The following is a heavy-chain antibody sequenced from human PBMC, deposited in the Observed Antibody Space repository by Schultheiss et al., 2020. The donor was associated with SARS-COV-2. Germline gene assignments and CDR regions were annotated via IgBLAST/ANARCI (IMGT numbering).Heavy chain of an antibody. V-gene: IGHV3-66*02. Sequence: GGSLRLSCAASGFTFSSYAMSWVRQAPGKGLEWVAVIYYEGSTYYADSVKGRFTISRDSSNNMLYLQMNSLRAEDTAVYYCQTRYYYDSSGYLAYWGQGTLVTVSS. CDR3: QTRYYYDSSGYLAY. CDR2: IYYEGST. J-gene: IGHJ4*02. CDR1: GFTFSSYA. D-gene: IGHD3-22*01.